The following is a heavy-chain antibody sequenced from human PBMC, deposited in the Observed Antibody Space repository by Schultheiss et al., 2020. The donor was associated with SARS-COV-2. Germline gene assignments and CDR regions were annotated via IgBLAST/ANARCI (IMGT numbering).Heavy chain of an antibody. CDR3: ARGYWSSTSCYGAFDI. D-gene: IGHD2-2*01. CDR1: GYTFTGYY. CDR2: INPNSGGT. J-gene: IGHJ3*02. Sequence: ASVKVSCKASGYTFTGYYMHWVRQAPGQGLEWMGWINPNSGGTNYAQKFQGRVTMTRDTSISTAYMELSRLRSDDTAVYYCARGYWSSTSCYGAFDIWGQGTMVTVSS. V-gene: IGHV1-2*02.